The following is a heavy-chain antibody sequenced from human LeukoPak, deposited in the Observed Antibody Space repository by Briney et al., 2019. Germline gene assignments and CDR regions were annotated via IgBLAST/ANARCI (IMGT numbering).Heavy chain of an antibody. D-gene: IGHD3-10*01. Sequence: ASVKVSCKASGYTFTGYYMHWVRQAPGQGLEWMGWISNDNGITNYAPQFQGRVTLDTETYTSTAYMELRNLRSDDTAVYYCARGGFDYYGTGRAFDVWGQGTLVTVSS. CDR3: ARGGFDYYGTGRAFDV. CDR1: GYTFTGYY. J-gene: IGHJ4*02. CDR2: ISNDNGIT. V-gene: IGHV1-18*04.